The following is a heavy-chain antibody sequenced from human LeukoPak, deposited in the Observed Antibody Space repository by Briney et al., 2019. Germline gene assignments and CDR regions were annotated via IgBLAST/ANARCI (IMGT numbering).Heavy chain of an antibody. CDR3: ARNNVGSSGWTGLGF. CDR1: GDTFTSQY. J-gene: IGHJ4*02. V-gene: IGHV1-46*04. D-gene: IGHD6-19*01. CDR2: IKPHDGST. Sequence: GASVKVSCRTFGDTFTSQYIQWVRQAPGQGLEWMGLIKPHDGSTFYAQSLQGRVTLTRDTSTSTVYMDLSSLRSEDTAIYFCARNNVGSSGWTGLGFWGQGTLVTASS.